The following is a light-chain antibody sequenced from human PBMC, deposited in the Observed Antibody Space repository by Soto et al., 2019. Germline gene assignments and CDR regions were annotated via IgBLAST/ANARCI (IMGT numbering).Light chain of an antibody. Sequence: QSALTQPASVSGSPGQSITISCTGSSSDVGSYTFVSWYQHHAGKAPKLMIYEATKRPSGVSHRFSGSKSGNTASLTISGLQAEDEGEYYCCSYAGSMTWVFGGGTKLTVL. CDR1: SSDVGSYTF. CDR2: EAT. J-gene: IGLJ3*02. CDR3: CSYAGSMTWV. V-gene: IGLV2-23*01.